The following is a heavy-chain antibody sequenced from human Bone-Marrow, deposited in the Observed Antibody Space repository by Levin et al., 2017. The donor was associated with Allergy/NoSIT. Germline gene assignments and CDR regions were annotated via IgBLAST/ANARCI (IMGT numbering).Heavy chain of an antibody. J-gene: IGHJ6*02. CDR3: ARIGYTTGWTAYYGMDV. V-gene: IGHV3-48*01. Sequence: GGSLRLSCAASGFTFSSYNMNWVRQAPGKGLEWVSYISSSSSTIYYADSVKGRFTISRDNAKKSLFLQMNSLRAEDTAVYYCARIGYTTGWTAYYGMDVWGQGTTVTVSS. CDR2: ISSSSSTI. D-gene: IGHD6-19*01. CDR1: GFTFSSYN.